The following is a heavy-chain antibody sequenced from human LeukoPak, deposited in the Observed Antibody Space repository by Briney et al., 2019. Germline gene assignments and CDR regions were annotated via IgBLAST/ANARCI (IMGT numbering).Heavy chain of an antibody. Sequence: ASVKVSCKASGYTFTSYGISWVRQAPGQGLEWMGWISAYNGNTNYAQKLQGRVTMTTDTSTSTAYMELRSLRSDHTAVYYCARAYGDYYYYYYMDVWGKGTTVTVSS. CDR3: ARAYGDYYYYYYMDV. D-gene: IGHD4-17*01. J-gene: IGHJ6*03. V-gene: IGHV1-18*01. CDR2: ISAYNGNT. CDR1: GYTFTSYG.